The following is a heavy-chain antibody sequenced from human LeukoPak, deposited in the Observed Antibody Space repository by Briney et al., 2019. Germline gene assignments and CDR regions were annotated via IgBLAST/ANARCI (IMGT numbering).Heavy chain of an antibody. V-gene: IGHV3-30*02. J-gene: IGHJ4*02. CDR2: IRYDGSNK. D-gene: IGHD1-26*01. Sequence: GGSLRLSCAASGFTFSSYGMHWVRQAPGKGLEWVPFIRYDGSNKYYADSVKGRFTISRDNSKNTLYLQMNSLRAEDTAVYYCAKRRGSGSYVPFDYWGQGTLVTVSS. CDR1: GFTFSSYG. CDR3: AKRRGSGSYVPFDY.